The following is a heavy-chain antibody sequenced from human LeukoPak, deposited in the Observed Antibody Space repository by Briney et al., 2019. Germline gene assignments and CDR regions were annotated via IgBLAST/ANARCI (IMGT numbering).Heavy chain of an antibody. V-gene: IGHV4-34*01. J-gene: IGHJ4*02. Sequence: SSETLSLTCAVYVGSFSGYYWSWIRQPPGKGLEWIGEINHSGSTNYNPSLKSRVTISVDTSKNQFSLKLSSVTAADTAVYYCARVPLYYYDSSGYYSGVYYFDYWGQGTLVTVSS. CDR2: INHSGST. CDR1: VGSFSGYY. D-gene: IGHD3-22*01. CDR3: ARVPLYYYDSSGYYSGVYYFDY.